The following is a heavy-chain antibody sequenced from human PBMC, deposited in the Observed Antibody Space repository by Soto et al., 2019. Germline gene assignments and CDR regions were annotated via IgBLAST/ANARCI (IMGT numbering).Heavy chain of an antibody. CDR1: RGTFSSHA. D-gene: IGHD3-16*01. CDR2: IIPFFIAT. CDR3: ARDASLDYYDGTFSYYAMEV. V-gene: IGHV1-69*13. Sequence: SGKVSCSVSRGTFSSHAISWVRQAPGQGLEWMGGIIPFFIATSFAQKFQGRDTITADDSTSTANRDLYSLGSEDTAVYYCARDASLDYYDGTFSYYAMEVWGQGTT. J-gene: IGHJ6*02.